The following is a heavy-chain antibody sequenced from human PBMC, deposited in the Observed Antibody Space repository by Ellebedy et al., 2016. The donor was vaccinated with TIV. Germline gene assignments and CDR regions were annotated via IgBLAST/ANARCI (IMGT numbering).Heavy chain of an antibody. Sequence: ASVKVSXKASSGIFRSNAMSWVRQAPGQGLEWMGGIIAIFGTTNYAQKFQGRVTITADESTSTVYMELSSLRSEDTAVYYCARGRGYNLESHFDYWGQGTVVIVSS. V-gene: IGHV1-69*13. D-gene: IGHD5-24*01. CDR3: ARGRGYNLESHFDY. CDR2: IIAIFGTT. CDR1: SGIFRSNA. J-gene: IGHJ4*02.